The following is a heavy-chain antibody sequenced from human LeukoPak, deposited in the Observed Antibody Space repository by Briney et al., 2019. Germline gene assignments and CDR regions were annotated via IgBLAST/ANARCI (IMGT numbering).Heavy chain of an antibody. J-gene: IGHJ4*02. CDR1: GFIFSSYA. CDR3: AKTSLGGLYDSLPDS. Sequence: GGSLRLSCAASGFIFSSYAMSWVRQAPGKGLEWFSAISAGGGSTYYADSVKGRFTISRDNSKNTLYLQMNSLRAEDTAVYYCAKTSLGGLYDSLPDSWGQGTLVTVSS. CDR2: ISAGGGST. D-gene: IGHD3-22*01. V-gene: IGHV3-23*01.